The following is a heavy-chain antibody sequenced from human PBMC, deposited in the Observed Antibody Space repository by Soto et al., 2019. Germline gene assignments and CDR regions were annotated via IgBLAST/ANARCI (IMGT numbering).Heavy chain of an antibody. D-gene: IGHD3-3*02. Sequence: SETLSLTCTVSGGSISSSSYYWGWIRQPPGKGLEWIGSIYYSGSTYYNPSLKSRVNISVDTSKKQFSLKLSSVTAADTAVYYCASPKIAFYNWFDPWGQGTLVTVSS. CDR1: GGSISSSSYY. J-gene: IGHJ5*02. V-gene: IGHV4-39*01. CDR3: ASPKIAFYNWFDP. CDR2: IYYSGST.